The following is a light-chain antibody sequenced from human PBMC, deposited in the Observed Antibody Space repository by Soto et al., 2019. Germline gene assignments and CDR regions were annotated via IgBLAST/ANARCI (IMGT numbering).Light chain of an antibody. J-gene: IGKJ1*01. CDR1: QTISSW. Sequence: EIQLTQSPSTLSSSFGDRVTLTCLASQTISSWLAWYKQKPGKAPKLLSYEASTLKSGVPSRVRGSGSGTEFTLTISSLKPDDFATYYCQHYNSYSEAFGQGTKVDIK. V-gene: IGKV1-5*03. CDR3: QHYNSYSEA. CDR2: EAS.